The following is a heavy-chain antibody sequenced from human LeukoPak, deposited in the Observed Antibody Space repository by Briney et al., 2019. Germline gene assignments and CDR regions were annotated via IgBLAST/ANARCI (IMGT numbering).Heavy chain of an antibody. Sequence: RAGGSLRLSCAASGFTFDDYAMSWVRQAPGKGLEWVSGVSWSGGRTTYADSVKGRFSISRDNAKNSLSLQMNSLRAEDTALYYCARVTYGSGTYYNVDYFYYMDVWGKGTTVTVSS. CDR1: GFTFDDYA. J-gene: IGHJ6*03. V-gene: IGHV3-20*04. D-gene: IGHD3-10*01. CDR3: ARVTYGSGTYYNVDYFYYMDV. CDR2: VSWSGGRT.